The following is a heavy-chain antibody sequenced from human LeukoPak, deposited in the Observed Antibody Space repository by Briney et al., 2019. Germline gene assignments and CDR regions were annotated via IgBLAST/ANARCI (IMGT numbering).Heavy chain of an antibody. J-gene: IGHJ6*03. CDR1: GFTFSSYG. CDR2: ISGSGGST. CDR3: AKDSAFYYIDV. D-gene: IGHD3-10*01. Sequence: GGSLRLSCAASGFTFSSYGMSWVRQAPGKGLEWVSAISGSGGSTYYADSVKGRFTISRDNSKNTLYLQMNSLKGDDTAVYYCAKDSAFYYIDVWGKGTTVIISS. V-gene: IGHV3-23*01.